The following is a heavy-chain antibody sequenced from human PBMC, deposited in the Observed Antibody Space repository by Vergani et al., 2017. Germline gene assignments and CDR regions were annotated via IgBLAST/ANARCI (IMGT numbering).Heavy chain of an antibody. CDR2: FDPEDGET. J-gene: IGHJ4*02. CDR1: GYTLTELS. D-gene: IGHD2-15*01. CDR3: ATGGSGGSVVFY. V-gene: IGHV1-24*01. Sequence: QVQLVQSGAEVKKPGASVKVSCTVSGYTLTELSMHWVRQAPGKGLEWMGGFDPEDGETISAQKFQGRVTMTEDTSTNTAYMGLSSLRSEDTAVYYCATGGSGGSVVFYWGQGTLVTVSS.